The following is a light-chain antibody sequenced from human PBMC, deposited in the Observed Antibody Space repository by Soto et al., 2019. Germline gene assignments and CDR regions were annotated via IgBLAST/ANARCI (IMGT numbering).Light chain of an antibody. CDR3: QQNYSTLSIS. CDR2: AAS. V-gene: IGKV1-39*01. J-gene: IGKJ5*01. CDR1: ENIARH. Sequence: DIQMTQSPSSLSASVGDRITITCRASENIARHLNWYQQKPGKAPNLLIYAASNLQNGVPLRFRGGGSGTDFTLTISNLQPEDFATYCCQQNYSTLSISVGQGTLLEIK.